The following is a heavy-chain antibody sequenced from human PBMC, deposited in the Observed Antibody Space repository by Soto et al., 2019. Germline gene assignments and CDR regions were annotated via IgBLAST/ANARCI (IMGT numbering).Heavy chain of an antibody. J-gene: IGHJ5*02. CDR2: IIPIFGTA. Sequence: SVKVSCKASGGTFGSYAISWVRQAPGQGLEWMGGIIPIFGTANYAQKFQGRVTITADESTSTAYMELSSLRSEDTAVYYCARGWDSSSSVNWFDPWGQGTLVTVSS. CDR1: GGTFGSYA. CDR3: ARGWDSSSSVNWFDP. D-gene: IGHD6-6*01. V-gene: IGHV1-69*13.